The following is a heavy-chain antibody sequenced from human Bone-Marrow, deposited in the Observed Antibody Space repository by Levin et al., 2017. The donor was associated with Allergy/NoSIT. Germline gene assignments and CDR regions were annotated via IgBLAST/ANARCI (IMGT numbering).Heavy chain of an antibody. CDR1: GFSLSTRAVG. V-gene: IGHV2-5*01. CDR2: IYWNDDK. D-gene: IGHD5-18*01. CDR3: AHRTDTAMVPLY. J-gene: IGHJ4*02. Sequence: SGPTLVKPTQTLTLTCTFSGFSLSTRAVGVGWIRQPPGKALEWLALIYWNDDKRYSPSLKSRLTITKDTSKNQVVLTMTNMDPVDTATYYCAHRTDTAMVPLYWGQGTLVTVSS.